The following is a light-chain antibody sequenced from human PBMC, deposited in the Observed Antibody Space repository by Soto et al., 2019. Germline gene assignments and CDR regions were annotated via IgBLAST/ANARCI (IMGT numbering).Light chain of an antibody. J-gene: IGKJ1*01. CDR2: GAS. CDR1: QSVSSN. CDR3: QQYNNWPQT. Sequence: EIVMTQSPATLSVSPGERATLSCRASQSVSSNLAWYQQKPGQAPRLLIYGASTRATGIPARFSGSGSGTEFTLXISSLQSEDFAVYYCQQYNNWPQTFGQGTKVDIK. V-gene: IGKV3-15*01.